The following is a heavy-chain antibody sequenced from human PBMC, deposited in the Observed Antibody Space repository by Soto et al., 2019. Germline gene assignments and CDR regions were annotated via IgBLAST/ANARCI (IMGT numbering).Heavy chain of an antibody. V-gene: IGHV4-34*01. CDR3: AGWAVGIMIFGVPKDY. J-gene: IGHJ4*02. CDR1: GGSFSGHF. Sequence: PSETLSLTCVVYGGSFSGHFWSWIRQPPGKGLEWIGEINHSGSANYNSSLKSRVTISVDTSKNQFSLKLTSVTAADTAVYYCAGWAVGIMIFGVPKDYWSQGTQVTVSS. CDR2: INHSGSA. D-gene: IGHD3-3*01.